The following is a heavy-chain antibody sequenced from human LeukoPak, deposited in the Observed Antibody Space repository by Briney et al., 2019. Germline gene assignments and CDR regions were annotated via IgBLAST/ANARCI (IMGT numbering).Heavy chain of an antibody. CDR2: INIGGTNT. Sequence: GGSLRLFCTASGFTFNDYYMSWIRQAPGKGLEWLSYINIGGTNTHYADSVKGRFTISRDNAKKSLYLVMNNLRAEDTAVYYCATDGAGFDTWGQGVLVTVSS. J-gene: IGHJ5*02. V-gene: IGHV3-11*01. CDR3: ATDGAGFDT. CDR1: GFTFNDYY.